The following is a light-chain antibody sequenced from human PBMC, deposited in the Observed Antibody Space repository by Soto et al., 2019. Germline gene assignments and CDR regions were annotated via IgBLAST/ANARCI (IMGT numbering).Light chain of an antibody. CDR2: KDS. CDR1: VLAKKY. J-gene: IGLJ2*01. Sequence: SYELTQPSSVSVSQGQTARITCSGDVLAKKYARWFQQKPGQAPVLVIYKDSERPSGIPERFSGSSSGTTVTLTISGAQVEDEADYYCYSAADNNGVFGGGTKLTV. CDR3: YSAADNNGV. V-gene: IGLV3-27*01.